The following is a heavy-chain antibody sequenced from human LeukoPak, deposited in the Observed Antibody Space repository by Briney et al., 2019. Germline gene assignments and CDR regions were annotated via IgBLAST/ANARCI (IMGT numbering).Heavy chain of an antibody. J-gene: IGHJ4*02. D-gene: IGHD2-2*02. V-gene: IGHV4-4*07. CDR3: ARSPSSRYPYFDY. CDR1: GGSISSYY. CDR2: IYSSGNT. Sequence: SETLSLTCTVSGGSISSYYWSWIRQPAGKGLEWIGRIYSSGNTNYNPSLKSRVTMSVDTSKNPVSLNLTSVTAADTAVYYCARSPSSRYPYFDYWGQGTLVTVSS.